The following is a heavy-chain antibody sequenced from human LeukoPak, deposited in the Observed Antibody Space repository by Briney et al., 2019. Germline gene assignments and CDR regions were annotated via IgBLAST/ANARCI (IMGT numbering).Heavy chain of an antibody. CDR2: ISYDGSSK. J-gene: IGHJ4*01. CDR1: GFTFSSYA. Sequence: GGSLRLSCAASGFTFSSYAMHWVRQAPGKGLEWVAVISYDGSSKYYADSVKGRFTISRDNSKNTLYLQMNSLRAEDTAVYYCARLQIVVVTASTFDYWGQGTLVTVSS. CDR3: ARLQIVVVTASTFDY. D-gene: IGHD2-21*02. V-gene: IGHV3-30-3*01.